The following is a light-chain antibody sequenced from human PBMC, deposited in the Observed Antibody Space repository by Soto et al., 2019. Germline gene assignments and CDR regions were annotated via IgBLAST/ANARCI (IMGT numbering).Light chain of an antibody. CDR2: GNS. Sequence: QSVLTQPPSMSGAPGQRVTISCTGSSSNIGAGYDVHWYQHLPGTAPKLLIFGNSDRPSGVPDRFSGSKSGTSASLAISGLQSEDEAEYYCAAWDGSLNNVLFGGGTKVTVL. CDR1: SSNIGAGYD. CDR3: AAWDGSLNNVL. J-gene: IGLJ2*01. V-gene: IGLV1-40*01.